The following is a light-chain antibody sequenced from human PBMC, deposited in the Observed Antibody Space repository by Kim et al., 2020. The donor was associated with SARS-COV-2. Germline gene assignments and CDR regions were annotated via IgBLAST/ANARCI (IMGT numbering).Light chain of an antibody. J-gene: IGLJ2*01. CDR2: QGS. CDR1: KLGHKY. CDR3: QALDSIVV. Sequence: VSVSPGHTASITCSGDKLGHKYACWYQKQPGQSTVLVIYQGSKRPSRIPERFSGSNSGNTATLTISGTQAMDEADYYCQALDSIVVFGGGTQLTVL. V-gene: IGLV3-1*01.